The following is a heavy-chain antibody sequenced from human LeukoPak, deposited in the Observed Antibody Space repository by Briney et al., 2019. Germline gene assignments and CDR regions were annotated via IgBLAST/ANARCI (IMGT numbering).Heavy chain of an antibody. Sequence: PGGSPRLSCAASGFTFSSYWMSWVRQAPGKGLEWVANIKQDGSEKYYVDSVKGRFTISRDNAKNSLYLQMNSLRAEDTAVYYCARWWGKLERRYYFDYWGQGTLVTVSS. D-gene: IGHD1-1*01. CDR1: GFTFSSYW. CDR2: IKQDGSEK. J-gene: IGHJ4*02. V-gene: IGHV3-7*01. CDR3: ARWWGKLERRYYFDY.